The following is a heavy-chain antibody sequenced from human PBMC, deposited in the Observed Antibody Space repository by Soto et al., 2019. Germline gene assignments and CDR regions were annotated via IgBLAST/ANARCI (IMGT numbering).Heavy chain of an antibody. CDR3: ARAYRFGVSISSLDL. D-gene: IGHD5-18*01. CDR1: GGSINNYF. Sequence: SETLSLTCTVSGGSINNYFWSWIRQSPGKGLEWMGYVYSTGSTHYNPSLKSRVTMSVDTSKSQFSLRLTSVTTADTAIYYCARAYRFGVSISSLDLWGQGILVTVSS. CDR2: VYSTGST. V-gene: IGHV4-59*01. J-gene: IGHJ4*02.